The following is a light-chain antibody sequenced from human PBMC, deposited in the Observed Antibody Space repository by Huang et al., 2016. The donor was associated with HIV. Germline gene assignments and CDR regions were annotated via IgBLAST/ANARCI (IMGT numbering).Light chain of an antibody. V-gene: IGKV3D-20*01. J-gene: IGKJ4*01. CDR2: DAS. CDR1: QSLSSSD. CDR3: QQYGSSPLT. Sequence: EIVLTQSPATLSLSPGERATLSCGASQSLSSSDLAWYQQKPGLAPRRLIYDASNRATGIPDRCSGSGSGTDFTLTISRLEPEDFAVYYCQQYGSSPLTFGGGTKVEIK.